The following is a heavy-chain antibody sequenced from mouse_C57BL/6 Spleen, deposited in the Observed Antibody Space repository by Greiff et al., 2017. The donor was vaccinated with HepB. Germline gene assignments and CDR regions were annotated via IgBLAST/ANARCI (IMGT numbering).Heavy chain of an antibody. Sequence: QVQLKQPGAELVKPGASVKLSCKASGYTFTSYWMHWVKQRPGQGLEWIGMIHPNSGSTNYNEKFKSKATLTVDKSSSTAYMQLSSLTSEDSAVYYCARGGSGSFAYWGQGTLVTVSA. CDR2: IHPNSGST. CDR3: ARGGSGSFAY. V-gene: IGHV1-64*01. D-gene: IGHD1-1*01. J-gene: IGHJ3*01. CDR1: GYTFTSYW.